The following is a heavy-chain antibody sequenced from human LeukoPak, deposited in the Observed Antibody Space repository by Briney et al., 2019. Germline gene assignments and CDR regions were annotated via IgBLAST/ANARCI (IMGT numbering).Heavy chain of an antibody. J-gene: IGHJ6*03. CDR2: ISSNGGST. D-gene: IGHD6-13*01. CDR1: GFTFSSYA. V-gene: IGHV3-64*01. Sequence: GESLRLSCAASGFTFSSYAMRWVRQAPGKGLEYVSAISSNGGSTYYANSVKGRFTISRDNSKNTLYLQMGSLRAEDMAVYYCARVGSWAPYYYMDVWGKGTTVTVSS. CDR3: ARVGSWAPYYYMDV.